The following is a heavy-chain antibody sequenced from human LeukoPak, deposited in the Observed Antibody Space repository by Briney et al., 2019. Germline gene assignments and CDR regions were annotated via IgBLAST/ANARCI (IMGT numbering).Heavy chain of an antibody. V-gene: IGHV1-2*02. J-gene: IGHJ5*02. CDR3: ARTPYVSGSIGWFDP. CDR1: GYTFTGYY. D-gene: IGHD3-10*01. Sequence: EASVKVSCKASGYTFTGYYMHWVRQTPGRGLEWMGWINPNTGATKNAQKFQGRVTMTRDTSISTAYMELSRLTSEDTAIYYCARTPYVSGSIGWFDPWGQGTLVTVSS. CDR2: INPNTGAT.